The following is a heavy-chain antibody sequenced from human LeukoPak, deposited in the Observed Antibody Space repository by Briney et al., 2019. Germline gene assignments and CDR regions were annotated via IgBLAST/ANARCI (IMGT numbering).Heavy chain of an antibody. CDR3: ARDAATRSLYNWFDP. Sequence: PSETLSLTCTVSGYSISSGYYWGWIRQPPGKGLEWIGSIYHSGSTYYNPSLKSRVTISVDTSKNQFSLKLSSVTAADTAVYYCARDAATRSLYNWFDPWGQGTLVTVPS. J-gene: IGHJ5*02. V-gene: IGHV4-38-2*02. D-gene: IGHD5-24*01. CDR2: IYHSGST. CDR1: GYSISSGYY.